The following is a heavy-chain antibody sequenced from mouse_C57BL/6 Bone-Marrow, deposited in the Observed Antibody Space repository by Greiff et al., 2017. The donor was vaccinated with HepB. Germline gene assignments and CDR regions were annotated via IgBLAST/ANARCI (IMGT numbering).Heavy chain of an antibody. D-gene: IGHD1-1*01. V-gene: IGHV1-59*01. Sequence: QVQLQQPGAELVRPGTSVKLSCKASGYTFTSYWMHWVKQRPGQGLEWIGVIDPSDSYTNYNQKFKGKATLTVDTSSSTAYMQLSSLTSEDSAVYYCARHYYYGSSPHGSSPFAYWGQGTLVTVSA. CDR1: GYTFTSYW. J-gene: IGHJ3*01. CDR2: IDPSDSYT. CDR3: ARHYYYGSSPHGSSPFAY.